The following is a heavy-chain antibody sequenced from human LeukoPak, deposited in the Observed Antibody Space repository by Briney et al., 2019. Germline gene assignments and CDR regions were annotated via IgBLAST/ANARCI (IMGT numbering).Heavy chain of an antibody. Sequence: GGSLRLSCAASGFTFSSYVMSWVRQAPGKGLEWVSAISGSGGSTYYADSVKGRFTISRDNSKNTLYLQMNSLRAEDTAVHYCARVNCGGDCYKYFDYWGQGTLVTVSS. J-gene: IGHJ4*02. D-gene: IGHD2-21*02. V-gene: IGHV3-23*01. CDR1: GFTFSSYV. CDR3: ARVNCGGDCYKYFDY. CDR2: ISGSGGST.